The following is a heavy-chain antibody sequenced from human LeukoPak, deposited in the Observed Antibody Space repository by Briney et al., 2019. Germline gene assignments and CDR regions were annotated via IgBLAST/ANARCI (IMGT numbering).Heavy chain of an antibody. J-gene: IGHJ6*01. CDR3: ARLFSSWYEEGRYYYYYGMDV. D-gene: IGHD6-13*01. CDR1: GDTFTGYY. V-gene: IGHV1-2*02. Sequence: GASVKGSCKASGDTFTGYYMHWVRQAPGQGLEWMGWINPNSGGTNYAQKFQGRVTMTRDTSISTAYMELSRLRSDDTAVYYCARLFSSWYEEGRYYYYYGMDVWLQATAVGVPS. CDR2: INPNSGGT.